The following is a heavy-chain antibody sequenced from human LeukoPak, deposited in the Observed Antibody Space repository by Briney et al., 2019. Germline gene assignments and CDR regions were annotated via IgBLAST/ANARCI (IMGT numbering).Heavy chain of an antibody. Sequence: SGTLSLTCAVSGGSILSTNWWSWVRQPPGKGLEWIGEVHLSGASNYNPSLKSRVSMSIDKSRNHLSLELTSVTAADAAIYYCARESGAFSPFGFWGQGTLVTVSS. V-gene: IGHV4-4*02. D-gene: IGHD1-26*01. CDR1: GGSILSTNW. CDR2: VHLSGAS. CDR3: ARESGAFSPFGF. J-gene: IGHJ4*02.